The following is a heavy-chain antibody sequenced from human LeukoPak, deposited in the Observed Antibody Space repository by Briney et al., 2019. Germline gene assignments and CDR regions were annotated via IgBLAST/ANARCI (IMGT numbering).Heavy chain of an antibody. CDR2: ISYGGGNT. V-gene: IGHV3-30-3*01. CDR3: ASGDRFRRGHSSSWYRLAAGFDY. J-gene: IGHJ4*02. Sequence: GVSLRLPCAASGFIFSVHYMLGVREAPGKGVERVADISYGGGNTLYAVSVKGRFTISRDTSKNTLYLQMNSLRAEDTAVYYCASGDRFRRGHSSSWYRLAAGFDYWGQGTLVTVSS. CDR1: GFIFSVHY. D-gene: IGHD6-13*01.